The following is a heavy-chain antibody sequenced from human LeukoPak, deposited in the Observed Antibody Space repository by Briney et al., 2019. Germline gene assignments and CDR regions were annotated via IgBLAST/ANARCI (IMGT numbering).Heavy chain of an antibody. Sequence: ASVKVSXKASGYTFTGYYMHWVRQAPGQGLEWMGWLNPNNGGTNYAQNFQGRVTMTRDTSISSAYMELSRLRSDDTAVYYCARSMDIVVVPAADSSGFDYWGQGTLVTVSS. V-gene: IGHV1-2*02. CDR3: ARSMDIVVVPAADSSGFDY. CDR2: LNPNNGGT. J-gene: IGHJ4*02. CDR1: GYTFTGYY. D-gene: IGHD2-2*03.